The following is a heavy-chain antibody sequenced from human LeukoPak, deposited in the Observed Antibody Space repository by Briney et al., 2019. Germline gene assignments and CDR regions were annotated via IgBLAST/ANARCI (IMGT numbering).Heavy chain of an antibody. D-gene: IGHD1-14*01. J-gene: IGHJ4*02. V-gene: IGHV3-21*06. CDR1: GLTFSTSG. CDR2: IGPTGSDR. Sequence: GGSLRLSCTASGLTFSTSGFNWVRQAPGKGLERVASIGPTGSDRYHADSIKGRFTISRDNANNFLYLQMNSLRAEDTAVYYCAIETNGRHYDYWGQGTLLTVSS. CDR3: AIETNGRHYDY.